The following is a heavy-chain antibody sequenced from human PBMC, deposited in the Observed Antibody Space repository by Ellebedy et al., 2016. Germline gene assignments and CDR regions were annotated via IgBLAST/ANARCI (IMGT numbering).Heavy chain of an antibody. D-gene: IGHD4/OR15-4a*01. J-gene: IGHJ4*02. CDR3: ARDRFYGDTVLDH. CDR2: ISSDGSTT. V-gene: IGHV3-74*03. CDR1: GFSFSTDW. Sequence: GGSLRLSXSASGFSFSTDWMDWVRQSPGKGLTWVARISSDGSTTTYADFAKGRFTVSRDNAVHTLFLQMNNLTTEDSGMYFCARDRFYGDTVLDHWGQGTLVTVSS.